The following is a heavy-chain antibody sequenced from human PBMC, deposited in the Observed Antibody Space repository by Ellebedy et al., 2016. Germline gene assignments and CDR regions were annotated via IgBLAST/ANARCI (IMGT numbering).Heavy chain of an antibody. CDR2: ISGSGGST. CDR3: AKDRDIVVVVAALFDY. Sequence: GGSLRLSCAASGFTFSSYAMSWVRQAPGKGLEWVSAISGSGGSTYYADSVKGRFTISRDNSKNTLYLQMNSLRAEDTAVYYCAKDRDIVVVVAALFDYWGQGTLFTVSS. CDR1: GFTFSSYA. V-gene: IGHV3-23*01. J-gene: IGHJ4*02. D-gene: IGHD2-15*01.